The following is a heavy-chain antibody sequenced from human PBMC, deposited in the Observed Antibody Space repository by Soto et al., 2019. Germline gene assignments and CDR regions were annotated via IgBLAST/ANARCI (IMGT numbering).Heavy chain of an antibody. CDR1: GYNFANYW. CDR3: ARHVYYDVLKKNY. V-gene: IGHV5-51*01. D-gene: IGHD3-9*01. J-gene: IGHJ4*02. Sequence: GESLKFSCKGSGYNFANYWIGWVRQMPGKGLEWMGIIYPGNSDTRYSPSFQGQVTISADTSISTAYLEWSSLKASDTTIYYCARHVYYDVLKKNYWGQGTLVTVSS. CDR2: IYPGNSDT.